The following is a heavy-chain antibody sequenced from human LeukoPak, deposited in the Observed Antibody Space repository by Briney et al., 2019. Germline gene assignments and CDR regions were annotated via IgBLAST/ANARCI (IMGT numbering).Heavy chain of an antibody. V-gene: IGHV4-34*01. CDR3: ARPSGRYDSSGYLSY. Sequence: PSETLSLTCAVYGGSFSGYYWSWIRQPPGKGLEWIGEINHSGSTNYNPSLKSRVTISVDTSKNQFSLKLSSVTAADTAVYYCARPSGRYDSSGYLSYWGQGTLVTVSS. J-gene: IGHJ4*02. D-gene: IGHD3-22*01. CDR2: INHSGST. CDR1: GGSFSGYY.